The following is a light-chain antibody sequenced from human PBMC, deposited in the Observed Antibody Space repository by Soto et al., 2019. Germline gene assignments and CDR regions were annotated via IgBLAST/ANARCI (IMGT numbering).Light chain of an antibody. CDR3: QSYDSDNVV. J-gene: IGLJ2*01. Sequence: NFMLTQPNSVSESPGKTVTISCTRSSGSIASNYVQWYQQRPGSAPTTVIYEDNQRPSGVPDRFSGSIDSSSNSASLTISGLKTEDEADYYCQSYDSDNVVFGGGTKVTVL. CDR2: EDN. CDR1: SGSIASNY. V-gene: IGLV6-57*04.